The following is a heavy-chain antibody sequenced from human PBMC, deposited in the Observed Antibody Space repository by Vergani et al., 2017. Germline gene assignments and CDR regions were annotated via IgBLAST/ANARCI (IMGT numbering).Heavy chain of an antibody. Sequence: QVQLQESGPGLVKPPGTLSLTCAVSGGSISSSNWWSWVRQPPGKGLEWIGGIYHSGSTNYNPSLKSRVTISVDKSKNQFSLKLSSVTAADTAVYYCARATVGTYYYYGMDVWGQGTTVTVSS. D-gene: IGHD2-15*01. CDR2: IYHSGST. J-gene: IGHJ6*02. CDR1: GGSISSSNW. CDR3: ARATVGTYYYYGMDV. V-gene: IGHV4-4*03.